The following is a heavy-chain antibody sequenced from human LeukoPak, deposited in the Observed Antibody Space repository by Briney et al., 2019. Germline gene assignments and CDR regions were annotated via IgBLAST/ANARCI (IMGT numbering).Heavy chain of an antibody. CDR3: ARGAAAGTQTDY. J-gene: IGHJ4*02. CDR2: VTNSGTT. CDR1: GESISSHY. D-gene: IGHD6-13*01. V-gene: IGHV4-59*11. Sequence: PSETLSLTCNVSGESISSHYWSWTRQSPGKGLEWIGYVTNSGTTKFNPSLKSRVTISRDTSKNQISLRLSSVTAADTAVYYCARGAAAGTQTDYWGQGTLVTVSS.